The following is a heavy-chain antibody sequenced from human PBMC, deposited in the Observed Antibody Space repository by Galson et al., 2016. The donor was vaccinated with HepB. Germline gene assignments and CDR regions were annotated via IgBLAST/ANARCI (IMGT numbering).Heavy chain of an antibody. CDR3: AHSVTFGGVARRFDY. CDR2: IYWDDDK. V-gene: IGHV2-5*02. D-gene: IGHD3-16*01. CDR1: GFSLSTSGVG. Sequence: PALVKPTQTLTLTCTFSGFSLSTSGVGVGWIRQPPGKALEWLALIYWDDDKRYSPSLKSRLTITKVTSKNQVVLTMTNMDPVDTATYYCAHSVTFGGVARRFDYWGQGTLVTVSS. J-gene: IGHJ4*02.